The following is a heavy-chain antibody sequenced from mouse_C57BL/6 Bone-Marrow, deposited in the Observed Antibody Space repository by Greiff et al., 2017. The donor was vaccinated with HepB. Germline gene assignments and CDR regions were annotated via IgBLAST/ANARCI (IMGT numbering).Heavy chain of an antibody. CDR1: GYTFTDYN. CDR3: ASRWLLRFDY. Sequence: DVKLQESGPELVKPGASVKIPCKASGYTFTDYNMDWVKQSHGKSLEGIGDINPNNGGTIYNQKFKGKATLTVDKSSSTAYMELRSLTSEDTAVYYCASRWLLRFDYWGQGTTLTVSS. V-gene: IGHV1-18*01. D-gene: IGHD2-3*01. CDR2: INPNNGGT. J-gene: IGHJ2*01.